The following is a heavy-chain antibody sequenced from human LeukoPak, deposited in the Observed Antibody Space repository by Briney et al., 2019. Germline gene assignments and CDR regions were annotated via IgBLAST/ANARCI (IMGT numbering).Heavy chain of an antibody. CDR1: GGSISSPTYY. D-gene: IGHD3-16*02. J-gene: IGHJ4*02. V-gene: IGHV4-39*01. Sequence: PSETLSLTCTVSGGSISSPTYYWAWIRQPPGQELEWIKTIHHSGSTYDNPSLKSRFTKSVDTSKNQFFLNLSSVTAADTAVYYCAGLGGYHDPPDYWGQGTLVTVSS. CDR2: IHHSGST. CDR3: AGLGGYHDPPDY.